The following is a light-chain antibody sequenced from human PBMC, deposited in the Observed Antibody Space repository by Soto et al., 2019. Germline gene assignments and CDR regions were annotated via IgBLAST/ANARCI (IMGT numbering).Light chain of an antibody. J-gene: IGKJ3*01. CDR2: AAS. CDR3: QQFGSSPGFT. CDR1: QSINNRY. Sequence: EIVLRKSPGTLSFSQGERATLSCRASQSINNRYLAWYQQKPGQAPRLLIYAASSRATGIPDRFSGSGSGTDFTLTISRLEPEDFAVYYCQQFGSSPGFTFGPGTKVDIK. V-gene: IGKV3-20*01.